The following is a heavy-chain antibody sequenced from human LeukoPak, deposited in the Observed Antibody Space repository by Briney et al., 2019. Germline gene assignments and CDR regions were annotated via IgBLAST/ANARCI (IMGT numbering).Heavy chain of an antibody. CDR3: AKGDGITIFGVVTEF. CDR2: ISSSSSII. Sequence: GGSLRLSCAASGFTFSSFTMNWVRQAPGKGLDGVHYISSSSSIIYYADSVKGRFTISRDNAKKSLYLQMNSLRADDTAVYYCAKGDGITIFGVVTEFWGQGTLVTVSS. J-gene: IGHJ4*02. D-gene: IGHD3-3*01. CDR1: GFTFSSFT. V-gene: IGHV3-48*04.